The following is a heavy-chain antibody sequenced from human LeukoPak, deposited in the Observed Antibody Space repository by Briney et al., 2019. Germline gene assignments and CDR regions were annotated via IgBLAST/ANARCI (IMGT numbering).Heavy chain of an antibody. J-gene: IGHJ6*02. Sequence: GGSLRLSCAASGFTFSSYSMNWVRQAPGKWLEWVSSISSSSSYIYYADSVKGRFTISRDNAKNSLYLQMNSLRAEDTAVYYCASTPQSYDFWSGYYLYGMDVWGQGTTVTVSS. CDR3: ASTPQSYDFWSGYYLYGMDV. D-gene: IGHD3-3*01. CDR2: ISSSSSYI. CDR1: GFTFSSYS. V-gene: IGHV3-21*01.